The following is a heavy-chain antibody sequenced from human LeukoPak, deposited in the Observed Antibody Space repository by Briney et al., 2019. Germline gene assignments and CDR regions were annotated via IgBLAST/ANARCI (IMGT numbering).Heavy chain of an antibody. J-gene: IGHJ6*02. V-gene: IGHV3-74*01. Sequence: RGSLRLSCAASGFTFSSYWMHWVRQAPGKGLVWVSRINSDGSSTSYADSVKGRFTISRDNAKNTLYVQMNSLRAEDTAVYYCARGANGGNSGYYYYGMDVWGQGTTVTVSS. CDR2: INSDGSST. CDR3: ARGANGGNSGYYYYGMDV. CDR1: GFTFSSYW. D-gene: IGHD4-23*01.